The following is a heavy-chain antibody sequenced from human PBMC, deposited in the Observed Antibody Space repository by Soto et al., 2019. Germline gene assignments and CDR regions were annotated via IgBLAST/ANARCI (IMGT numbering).Heavy chain of an antibody. CDR2: IYYSGRT. CDR3: ARVVDYDTLTGYYRGAGWFDP. Sequence: SETLSLTCTVSGGSISSGGYYWSWIRQHPGKGLEWIGNIYYSGRTYYNPSLKSRVTISVDTSKNQFSLKLSSVTAADTAVYYCARVVDYDTLTGYYRGAGWFDPWGQGTLVTVSS. J-gene: IGHJ5*01. D-gene: IGHD3-9*01. CDR1: GGSISSGGYY. V-gene: IGHV4-31*03.